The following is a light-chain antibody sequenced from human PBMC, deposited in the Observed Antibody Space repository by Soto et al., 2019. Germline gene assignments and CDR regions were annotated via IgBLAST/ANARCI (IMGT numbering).Light chain of an antibody. CDR2: AAS. V-gene: IGKV1-17*01. J-gene: IGKJ4*01. Sequence: DIQMTQSPSSLSASVGDRVTITCRASQGIRNDLDWYQQKLGKAPKRLIYAASSLQSGVASRFSGTGSGTEFTLTISSLQPEDFATYYCLQRHSYTLTFGGGTRVEIK. CDR1: QGIRND. CDR3: LQRHSYTLT.